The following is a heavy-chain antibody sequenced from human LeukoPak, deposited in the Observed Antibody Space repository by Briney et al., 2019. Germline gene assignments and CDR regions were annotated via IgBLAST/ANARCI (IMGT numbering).Heavy chain of an antibody. Sequence: ASVTVSCKVSGYTLTELSMHWVRQAPGKGLEWMGGFDPEDGETIYAQKFQGRVTMTEDTSTDTAYMELSSLRSEDTAVYYCATLYGDYVEWFDPWGQGTLVTVSS. J-gene: IGHJ5*02. V-gene: IGHV1-24*01. CDR1: GYTLTELS. CDR3: ATLYGDYVEWFDP. CDR2: FDPEDGET. D-gene: IGHD4-17*01.